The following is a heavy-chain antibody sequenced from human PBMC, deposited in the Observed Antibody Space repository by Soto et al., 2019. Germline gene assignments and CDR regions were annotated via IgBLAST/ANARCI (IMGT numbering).Heavy chain of an antibody. V-gene: IGHV1-69*02. CDR3: ARGGYYDSSGYYLDAFDI. CDR2: IIPILGIA. Sequence: QVQLVQSGAEVKKPGSSVKVSCKASGGTFSSYTISWVRQAPGQGLEWMGRIIPILGIANYAQKFQGRVTIPADXXTXTXXMELSSLRSEDTAVYYCARGGYYDSSGYYLDAFDIWGQGTMVTVSS. CDR1: GGTFSSYT. J-gene: IGHJ3*02. D-gene: IGHD3-22*01.